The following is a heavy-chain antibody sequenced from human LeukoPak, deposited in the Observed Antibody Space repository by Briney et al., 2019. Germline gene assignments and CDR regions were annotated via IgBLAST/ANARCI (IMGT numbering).Heavy chain of an antibody. Sequence: ASVTVSCKASGYTFTSYGISWVRQAPGQGHEWMGWISAYNGNTNYAQKLQGRVTMTTDTSTSTAYMELRSLRSDDTAVYYCARDSPLITGTTSRLFDYWGQGTLVTVSS. CDR2: ISAYNGNT. D-gene: IGHD1-7*01. V-gene: IGHV1-18*01. CDR1: GYTFTSYG. CDR3: ARDSPLITGTTSRLFDY. J-gene: IGHJ4*02.